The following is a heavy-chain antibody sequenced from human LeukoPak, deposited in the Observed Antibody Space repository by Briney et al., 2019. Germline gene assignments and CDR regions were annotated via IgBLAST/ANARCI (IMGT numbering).Heavy chain of an antibody. Sequence: PGGSLRLSCAVSGFTFSNYAMGWVRQAPGKGLEWVSAIRGSGDSTYYADSVKGRFTISRDNSENALYLQMNSLRAEDTAVYFCAKDRHYYGSGSYHFDYWGQGTLVAVSS. V-gene: IGHV3-23*01. D-gene: IGHD3-10*01. CDR2: IRGSGDST. J-gene: IGHJ4*02. CDR1: GFTFSNYA. CDR3: AKDRHYYGSGSYHFDY.